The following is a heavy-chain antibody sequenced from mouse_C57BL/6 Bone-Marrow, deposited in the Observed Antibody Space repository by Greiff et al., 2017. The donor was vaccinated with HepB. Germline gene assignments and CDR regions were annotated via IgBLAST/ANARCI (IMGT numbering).Heavy chain of an antibody. CDR2: ISYDGSN. D-gene: IGHD3-2*02. Sequence: EVQLQESGPGLVKPSQSLSLTCSVTGYSITSCYYWNWIRQFPGNELEWMGYISYDGSNNYNPYLKNRISITRDTPQNQFFLKLNSVTTEDTATYYCARERQLRLRYCDYWGQGTTLTVSS. CDR1: GYSITSCYY. V-gene: IGHV3-6*01. J-gene: IGHJ2*01. CDR3: ARERQLRLRYCDY.